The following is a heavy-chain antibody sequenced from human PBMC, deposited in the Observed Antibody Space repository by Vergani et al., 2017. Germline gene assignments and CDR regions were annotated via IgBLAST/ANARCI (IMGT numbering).Heavy chain of an antibody. V-gene: IGHV1-69*18. D-gene: IGHD4-23*01. Sequence: QVQLLQSGAEVKKPGSSVKVSCKASGGTFSSYTISWVRQAPGQGLEWMGRIIPIFGTANYAQKFQGRVTITADESTSTAYMELSSLRSEDTAVYYCARDRPVVTPFTHYYYYGMDVWGQGTTVTVSS. CDR3: ARDRPVVTPFTHYYYYGMDV. CDR1: GGTFSSYT. J-gene: IGHJ6*02. CDR2: IIPIFGTA.